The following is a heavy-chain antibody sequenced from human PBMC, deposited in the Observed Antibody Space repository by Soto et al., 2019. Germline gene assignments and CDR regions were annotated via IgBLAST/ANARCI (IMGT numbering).Heavy chain of an antibody. D-gene: IGHD2-15*01. CDR3: GREYCRGGRCYSPDY. J-gene: IGHJ4*02. Sequence: QVQLVQSGAEVKPPGASVKVSCKASGYTFTTFGISWVRQAPGQGLEWMGWTSTNNGDTYYAPRFQGRVTVTKDTSTRTAYMELRSLGSDDTAVYYCGREYCRGGRCYSPDYWGQGTLFTVSS. CDR2: TSTNNGDT. CDR1: GYTFTTFG. V-gene: IGHV1-18*01.